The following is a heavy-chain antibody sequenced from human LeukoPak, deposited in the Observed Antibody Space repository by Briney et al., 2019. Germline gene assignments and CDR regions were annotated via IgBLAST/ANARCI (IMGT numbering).Heavy chain of an antibody. J-gene: IGHJ6*03. CDR2: ISYDGSNK. CDR3: ARDLSRGTDYYYYMDV. Sequence: PGGSLRLSCTASGFTFGDYAMTWVRQAPGKGLEWVAVISYDGSNKYYADSVKGRFTISRDNSKNTLYLQMNSLRAEDTAVYYCARDLSRGTDYYYYMDVWGKGTTVTVSS. D-gene: IGHD6-19*01. V-gene: IGHV3-30*04. CDR1: GFTFGDYA.